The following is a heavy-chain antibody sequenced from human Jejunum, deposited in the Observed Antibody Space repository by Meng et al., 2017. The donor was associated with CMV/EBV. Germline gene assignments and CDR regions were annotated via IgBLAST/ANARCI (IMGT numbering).Heavy chain of an antibody. CDR3: ARDRNLTF. D-gene: IGHD3-9*01. CDR2: IKEDGSEK. J-gene: IGHJ4*02. Sequence: SCAASGFSFTWYWMSWVRQAPGKGLEWVANIKEDGSEKYYVDAVKGRFTISRDNVENSLFLQMNSLRADDTAVYYCARDRNLTFWGQGTLVTVSS. V-gene: IGHV3-7*01. CDR1: GFSFTWYW.